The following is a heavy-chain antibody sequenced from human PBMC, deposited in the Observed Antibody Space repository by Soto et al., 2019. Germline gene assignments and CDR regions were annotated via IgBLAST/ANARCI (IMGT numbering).Heavy chain of an antibody. Sequence: QVQLVESGGGAVQPGRSLSLSCAASGFTFDSHGMHWVRQAPGKGLEWVAVISSEGNNKYYAESVKGRFTISRDNFNNRLYLQMSSLRAEDTAVYYCAKDLLPNTVTTCGSWGQGTLVTVSS. V-gene: IGHV3-30*18. D-gene: IGHD4-17*01. CDR2: ISSEGNNK. CDR1: GFTFDSHG. CDR3: AKDLLPNTVTTCGS. J-gene: IGHJ5*02.